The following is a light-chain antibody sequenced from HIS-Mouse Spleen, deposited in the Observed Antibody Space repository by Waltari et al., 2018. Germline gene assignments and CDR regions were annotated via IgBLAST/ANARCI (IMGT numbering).Light chain of an antibody. J-gene: IGLJ3*02. CDR2: RNK. CDR3: AAWDDSLSGPV. Sequence: QSVLTQPPSASGTPGQRVTISCSGSSSNIGSNYVYWYQQPPGTAPKLLIERNKQRPSCVPGRFSGSKSGTSASLAISGLRSEDEADYYCAAWDDSLSGPVFGGGTKLTVL. V-gene: IGLV1-47*01. CDR1: SSNIGSNY.